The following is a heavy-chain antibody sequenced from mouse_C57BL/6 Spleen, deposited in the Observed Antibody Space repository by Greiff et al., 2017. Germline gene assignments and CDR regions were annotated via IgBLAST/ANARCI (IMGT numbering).Heavy chain of an antibody. Sequence: VQLQQSGPELVKPGASVKISCKASGYTFTDYYMNWVKQSHGKSLEWIGDINPNNGGTSYNQKFKGKATLTVDKSSSTAYMELRSLTSEDSAVYYCAAALITTVVAPFAYWGQGTLVTVSA. D-gene: IGHD1-1*01. V-gene: IGHV1-26*01. J-gene: IGHJ3*01. CDR2: INPNNGGT. CDR1: GYTFTDYY. CDR3: AAALITTVVAPFAY.